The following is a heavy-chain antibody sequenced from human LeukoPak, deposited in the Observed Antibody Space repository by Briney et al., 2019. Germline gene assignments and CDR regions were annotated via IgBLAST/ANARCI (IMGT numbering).Heavy chain of an antibody. J-gene: IGHJ5*02. CDR1: GGSITNNNW. CDR3: ARDWVLLWFGELSNWFDP. V-gene: IGHV4-4*02. CDR2: IFHSGST. Sequence: PSETLSLTCAISGGSITNNNWWSWVRQPPGKGLERIGEIFHSGSTNYNPSLKSRVTMSVDTSKNQFSLKLSSVTAADTAVYYCARDWVLLWFGELSNWFDPWGQGTLVTVSS. D-gene: IGHD3-10*01.